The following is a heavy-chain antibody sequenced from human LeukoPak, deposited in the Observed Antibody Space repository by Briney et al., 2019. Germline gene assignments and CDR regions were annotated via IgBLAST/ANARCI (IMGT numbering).Heavy chain of an antibody. CDR1: GGSISSYY. Sequence: SETLSLTCTVSGGSISSYYWSWIRQPPGKGLEWIGYIYYSGSTNYNPSLKSRVTISVDTSKNQFSLKLSSVTAADTAVYYCARGGVAAAGTAVGWFDPWGQGTLVTVSS. CDR2: IYYSGST. V-gene: IGHV4-59*01. CDR3: ARGGVAAAGTAVGWFDP. D-gene: IGHD6-13*01. J-gene: IGHJ5*02.